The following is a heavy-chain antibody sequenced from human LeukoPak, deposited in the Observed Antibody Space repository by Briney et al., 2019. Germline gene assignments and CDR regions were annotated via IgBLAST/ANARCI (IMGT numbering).Heavy chain of an antibody. CDR3: AQKQRVVLGMDV. CDR2: ISYDGSNK. D-gene: IGHD2-15*01. CDR1: GLSFSSYT. V-gene: IGHV3-30*03. Sequence: GGSLRLSCAPSGLSFSSYTIHWVRQAPGKGLEWVAVISYDGSNKYYADSVKGRFTISRDNSKNTLYLQMNSLRAEDTAVYYCAQKQRVVLGMDVWGQGTTVTVSS. J-gene: IGHJ6*02.